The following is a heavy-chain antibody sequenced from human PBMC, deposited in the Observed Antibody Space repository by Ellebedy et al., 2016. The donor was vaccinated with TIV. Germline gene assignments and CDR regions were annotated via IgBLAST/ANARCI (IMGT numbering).Heavy chain of an antibody. V-gene: IGHV3-23*01. CDR2: ISGSGGSGGSR. J-gene: IGHJ4*02. D-gene: IGHD2/OR15-2a*01. CDR1: GFTFSSYA. Sequence: GESLKISCAASGFTFSSYAMSWVRQAPGKGLEWVSSISGSGGSGGSRHYVDAVKGRFSSSRDNSKNTLYLQMNNLTVEDTALYYCVTLEYPDDYWGQGTLVTVSS. CDR3: VTLEYPDDY.